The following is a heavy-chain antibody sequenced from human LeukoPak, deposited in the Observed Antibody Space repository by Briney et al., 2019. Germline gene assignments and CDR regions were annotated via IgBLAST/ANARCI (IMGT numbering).Heavy chain of an antibody. J-gene: IGHJ4*02. V-gene: IGHV4-38-2*02. Sequence: SETLSLTCSVSGYSISSGYYWGWIRQPPGKGLEWIGSIYYSGSTYYSPSLKSRVTISVDTSKNQFSLKLSSVTAADTAVYYCARVGATMEPYYFDYWGQGTLVTVSS. CDR2: IYYSGST. D-gene: IGHD1-26*01. CDR1: GYSISSGYY. CDR3: ARVGATMEPYYFDY.